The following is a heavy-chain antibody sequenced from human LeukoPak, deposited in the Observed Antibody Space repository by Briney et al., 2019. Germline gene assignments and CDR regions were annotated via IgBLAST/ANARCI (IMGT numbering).Heavy chain of an antibody. V-gene: IGHV5-51*01. Sequence: GESLKISCKGSGYSFTNYWVGWVRQMPGKGLEWMGIIFPGDSNTRYSPSFQDQVTISADKSITTAYLQWRSLEASDTAMYYCASGYYDSSGYYSSHFDYWGQGTQVTVSS. CDR2: IFPGDSNT. J-gene: IGHJ4*02. D-gene: IGHD3-22*01. CDR3: ASGYYDSSGYYSSHFDY. CDR1: GYSFTNYW.